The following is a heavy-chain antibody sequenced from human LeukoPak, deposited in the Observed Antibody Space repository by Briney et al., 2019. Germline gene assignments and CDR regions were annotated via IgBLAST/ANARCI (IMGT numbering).Heavy chain of an antibody. CDR3: AHRPYYYDSSGYYGGGYAFDI. Sequence: ASGPTLVNPTQTLTLTCTFSGFSLSTRGVGVGWIRQPPGKALEWLSLIYWNDDKRYSPSLKSRLTITKDTSKNQVVLTMTNMDPVDTATYYCAHRPYYYDSSGYYGGGYAFDIWGQGTMVTVSS. D-gene: IGHD3-22*01. V-gene: IGHV2-5*01. J-gene: IGHJ3*02. CDR1: GFSLSTRGVG. CDR2: IYWNDDK.